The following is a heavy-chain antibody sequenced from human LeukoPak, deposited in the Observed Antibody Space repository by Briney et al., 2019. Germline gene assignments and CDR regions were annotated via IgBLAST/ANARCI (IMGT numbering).Heavy chain of an antibody. CDR1: GFTFSSYA. J-gene: IGHJ4*02. V-gene: IGHV3-23*01. Sequence: GGSLRLSCAVSGFTFSSYAMSSVRQAPGKGLEWVSAISGSGGSTYYADSVKGRFTISRDNSKNTLYLQMNSLRAEDTAVYYCAKPRGNSSVVGRYFDYWGQGTRVTVSA. CDR3: AKPRGNSSVVGRYFDY. D-gene: IGHD6-19*01. CDR2: ISGSGGST.